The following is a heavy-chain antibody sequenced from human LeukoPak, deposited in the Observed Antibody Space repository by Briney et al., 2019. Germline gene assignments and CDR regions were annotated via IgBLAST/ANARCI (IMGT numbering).Heavy chain of an antibody. V-gene: IGHV4-59*01. CDR1: GGSISSYY. J-gene: IGHJ4*02. D-gene: IGHD3-16*01. Sequence: PSETLSLTCTVSGGSISSYYWSWIRQPPGKGLEWIGYIYNSGGTKYNLSLKSRLTISVDTSKNQFSLNLSSVTAADTAVYYCARASVLLSADYWGQGTLVTVSS. CDR2: IYNSGGT. CDR3: ARASVLLSADY.